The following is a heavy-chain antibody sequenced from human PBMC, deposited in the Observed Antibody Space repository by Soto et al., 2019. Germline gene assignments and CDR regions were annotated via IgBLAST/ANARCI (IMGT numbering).Heavy chain of an antibody. CDR3: KRDVVASSPPGADY. CDR1: GFTFSIFP. V-gene: IGHV3-23*01. Sequence: EVQLLGSGGGLVRPGGSLRLSCAASGFTFSIFPMSWVRQAPGKGPEWVAAIKAGGGDTYYADSVKGRFTISRDNSENILYLQMTSLTVEDTAMYYCKRDVVASSPPGADYWGQGTLVTVSS. J-gene: IGHJ4*02. D-gene: IGHD5-12*01. CDR2: IKAGGGDT.